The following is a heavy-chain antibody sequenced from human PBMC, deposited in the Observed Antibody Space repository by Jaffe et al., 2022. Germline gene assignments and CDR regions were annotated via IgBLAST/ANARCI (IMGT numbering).Heavy chain of an antibody. Sequence: QVQLVESGGGVVQPGGSLRLSCAASGFTFSSYGMHWVRQAPGKGLEWVAFIRYDGSNKYYADSVKGRFTISRDNSKNTLYLQMNSLRAEDTAVYYCAKDVLVAVAGDDAFDIWGQGTMVTVSS. CDR2: IRYDGSNK. CDR3: AKDVLVAVAGDDAFDI. V-gene: IGHV3-30*02. J-gene: IGHJ3*02. CDR1: GFTFSSYG. D-gene: IGHD6-19*01.